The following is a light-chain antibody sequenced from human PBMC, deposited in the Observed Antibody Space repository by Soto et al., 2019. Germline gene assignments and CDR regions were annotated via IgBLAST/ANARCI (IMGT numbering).Light chain of an antibody. CDR2: KAS. Sequence: DIQMTQSPSTLSASVGDRVTITCRASQSISSWLAWYQQKPGKPPKLLIYKASSLETGVPSRFSGSGSGTEFPLTISSLQPDDFETYYCQQYNSFPTFGQGTKVEIK. CDR3: QQYNSFPT. CDR1: QSISSW. V-gene: IGKV1-5*03. J-gene: IGKJ1*01.